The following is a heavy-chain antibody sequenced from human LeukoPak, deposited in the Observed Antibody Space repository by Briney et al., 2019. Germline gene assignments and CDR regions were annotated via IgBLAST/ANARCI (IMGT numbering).Heavy chain of an antibody. D-gene: IGHD3-22*01. CDR2: INHRGST. Sequence: SETLSLTCAVYGGSFSGYFWSWIRQPPGKGLEWIGEINHRGSTNYNPSLKSRVTISVDTSKNQFSLKLSSVAAADTAVYYCARDRVYYDSSGYYPPGDYYFDYWGQGTLVTVSS. V-gene: IGHV4-34*01. CDR3: ARDRVYYDSSGYYPPGDYYFDY. CDR1: GGSFSGYF. J-gene: IGHJ4*02.